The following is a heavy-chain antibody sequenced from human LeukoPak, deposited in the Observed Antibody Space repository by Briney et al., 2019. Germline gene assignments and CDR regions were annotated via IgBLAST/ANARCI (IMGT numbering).Heavy chain of an antibody. Sequence: PGGSLRLSCAASGFTFSSYSMNWVRQAPGKGLEWVSSISSSSSYIYYADSVKGRFTISRDNAKNSLYLQMNSLRAEDTAVYYCARGPGTSYYDSSGYYSWVDYWGQGTLVTVSS. CDR3: ARGPGTSYYDSSGYYSWVDY. D-gene: IGHD3-22*01. CDR2: ISSSSSYI. CDR1: GFTFSSYS. V-gene: IGHV3-21*01. J-gene: IGHJ4*02.